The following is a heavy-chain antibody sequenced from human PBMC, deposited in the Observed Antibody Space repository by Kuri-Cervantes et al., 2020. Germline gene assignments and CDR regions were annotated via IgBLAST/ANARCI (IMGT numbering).Heavy chain of an antibody. CDR3: ARDRGRIAAAGTISYYYYGMDV. CDR1: GGSVSSGSYY. Sequence: SETLSLTCTVSGGSVSSGSYYWSWIRQPPGKGLEWIGYIYYSGSTNYNPSLKSRVTISVDTSKNQFSLKLSSVTAEDTAVYYCARDRGRIAAAGTISYYYYGMDVWGQGTTVTVSS. CDR2: IYYSGST. D-gene: IGHD6-13*01. V-gene: IGHV4-61*01. J-gene: IGHJ6*02.